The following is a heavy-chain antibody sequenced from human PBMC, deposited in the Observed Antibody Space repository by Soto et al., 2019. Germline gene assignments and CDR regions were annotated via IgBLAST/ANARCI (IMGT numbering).Heavy chain of an antibody. CDR3: ARDEAARFYFDY. CDR1: GFTFSSYA. Sequence: PGGSLSLSCAASGFTFSSYAMGWVSQAPGKGLEWVANIKQDGSEKYYVDSVKGRFTISRDNAKNSLYLQMNSLRAEDTAVYYCARDEAARFYFDYWGQGTLVTVSS. D-gene: IGHD6-6*01. J-gene: IGHJ4*02. CDR2: IKQDGSEK. V-gene: IGHV3-7*01.